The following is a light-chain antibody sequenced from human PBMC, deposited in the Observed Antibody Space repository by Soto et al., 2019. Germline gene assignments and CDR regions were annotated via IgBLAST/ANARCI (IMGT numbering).Light chain of an antibody. V-gene: IGKV3-15*01. J-gene: IGKJ1*01. Sequence: EVVMTQSPSTLSVSPGERATLSCRASQSVSSNLAWHQQKPGQAPRLLIYGASNRATGIPARFSGSGSGTEFTLTISSLQSEDFAVYYCQQYNKWPPRTFGQGTKVDIK. CDR1: QSVSSN. CDR3: QQYNKWPPRT. CDR2: GAS.